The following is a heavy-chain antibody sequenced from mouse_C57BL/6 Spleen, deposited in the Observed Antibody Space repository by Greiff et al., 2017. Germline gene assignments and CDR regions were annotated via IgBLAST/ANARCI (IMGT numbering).Heavy chain of an antibody. CDR3: ASREYYGSSPWYFDD. Sequence: EVQLMESGPGLVKPSPSLSLTCSVTGYSITSGYYWNWIRQFPGNKLEWMGYISYDGSNNYNPSLKNRISITRDTSKNKFFLKLNSVTTEDTATYYCASREYYGSSPWYFDDWGTGTTVTVSS. CDR1: GYSITSGYY. J-gene: IGHJ1*03. CDR2: ISYDGSN. D-gene: IGHD1-1*01. V-gene: IGHV3-6*01.